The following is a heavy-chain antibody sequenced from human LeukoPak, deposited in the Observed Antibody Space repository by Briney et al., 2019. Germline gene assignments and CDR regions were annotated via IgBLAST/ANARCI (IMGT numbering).Heavy chain of an antibody. CDR2: ISAYNVNT. J-gene: IGHJ6*02. Sequence: GASVKVSCKAPGYTFTSYGISWVRQAPGQGLEWMGWISAYNVNTNYVEKLQGRVTMTTDTSTSTAYMELRSLRSDDTAVYYCASPTIDGYNKYGMDVWGQGTTVTVSS. D-gene: IGHD5-24*01. CDR1: GYTFTSYG. CDR3: ASPTIDGYNKYGMDV. V-gene: IGHV1-18*01.